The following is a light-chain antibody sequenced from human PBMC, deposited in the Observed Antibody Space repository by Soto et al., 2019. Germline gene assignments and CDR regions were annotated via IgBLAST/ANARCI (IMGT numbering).Light chain of an antibody. CDR2: EVS. Sequence: QPALTQPPSASGSPGQSVTISCTGTSSDVGGYSYVSWYQHHPGKVPKLIIYEVSRRPSGVPDRFYASKSGNTASLTVSGLQAEDEADYYCSSYAGSNNLVVFGTGTKLTVL. V-gene: IGLV2-8*01. CDR1: SSDVGGYSY. J-gene: IGLJ1*01. CDR3: SSYAGSNNLVV.